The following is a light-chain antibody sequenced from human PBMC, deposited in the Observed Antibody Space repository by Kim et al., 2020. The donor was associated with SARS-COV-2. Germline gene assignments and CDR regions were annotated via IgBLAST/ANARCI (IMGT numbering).Light chain of an antibody. CDR1: QNVNNN. Sequence: SPGESASLSCRASQNVNNNVAWYQQRRGQAPRLLIYGASTRAIGVVARFSGSGSGTEFTLTISSLQSEDFAVYYCQQYDSWPPITFGQGTRLEIK. V-gene: IGKV3-15*01. CDR3: QQYDSWPPIT. J-gene: IGKJ5*01. CDR2: GAS.